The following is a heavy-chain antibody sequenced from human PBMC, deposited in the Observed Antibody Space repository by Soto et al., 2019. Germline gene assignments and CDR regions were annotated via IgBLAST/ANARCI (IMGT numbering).Heavy chain of an antibody. CDR1: GFTFSSDA. D-gene: IGHD2-15*01. Sequence: GGSLRLSCAASGFTFSSDAMSWVGQAPGKGLEWVSSISGSGGATNYADSVKGRFTISRDNSKNTLYLQMSSLRAGDTAVYYCAKEGYCSGGTCYSPPNNFDYWGQGTPVTVSS. V-gene: IGHV3-23*01. CDR2: ISGSGGAT. CDR3: AKEGYCSGGTCYSPPNNFDY. J-gene: IGHJ4*02.